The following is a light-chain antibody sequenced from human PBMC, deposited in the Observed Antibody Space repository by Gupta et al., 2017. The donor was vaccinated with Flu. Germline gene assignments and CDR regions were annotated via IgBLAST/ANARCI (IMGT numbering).Light chain of an antibody. J-gene: IGKJ2*02. CDR1: QGISNW. CDR2: KAS. Sequence: PSTLSASVGDRVTITCRASQGISNWLAWYQQKPGKAPNLLIYKASRLETGVPSKFSGSGSGTEFTLTISSLQPDDFATYYCQEYKSFSGTFGQGTKLEIK. V-gene: IGKV1-5*03. CDR3: QEYKSFSGT.